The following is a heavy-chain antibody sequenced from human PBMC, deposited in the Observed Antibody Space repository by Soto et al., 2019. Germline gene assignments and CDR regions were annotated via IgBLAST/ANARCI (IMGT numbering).Heavy chain of an antibody. CDR2: ISGSGGST. J-gene: IGHJ6*04. CDR1: GFTFSSYA. Sequence: GGSLRLSCAASGFTFSSYAMSWVRQAPGKGLEWVSAISGSGGSTYYADSVKGRFTISRDNSKNTLYLQMNSLRAEDTAVYYCAKSISINIVVVVAATRDVWGKGTTVTVSS. D-gene: IGHD2-15*01. CDR3: AKSISINIVVVVAATRDV. V-gene: IGHV3-23*01.